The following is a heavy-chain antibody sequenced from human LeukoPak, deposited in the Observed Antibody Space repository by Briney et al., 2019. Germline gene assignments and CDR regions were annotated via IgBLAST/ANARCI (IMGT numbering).Heavy chain of an antibody. Sequence: PGRSLRLSCAASGFTFSSYAMSWVRQAPGKGLEWVSAISGSGGSTYYADSVKGRFTISRDNSKNTLYLQMNSLRAEDTAVYYCAKDDSGYYSEIPHWGQGTLVTVSS. CDR1: GFTFSSYA. D-gene: IGHD3-22*01. CDR2: ISGSGGST. J-gene: IGHJ4*02. V-gene: IGHV3-23*01. CDR3: AKDDSGYYSEIPH.